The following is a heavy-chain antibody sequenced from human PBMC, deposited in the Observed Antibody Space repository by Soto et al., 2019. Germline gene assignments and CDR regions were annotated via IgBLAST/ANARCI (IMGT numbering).Heavy chain of an antibody. Sequence: GGSLRLSCAASGFTFSRFELHWVRQAPGKGLEWISYISSSGSTAYYASSVEGRFTISRDNANNSVYLQMDSLRAEDTALYYCTTAPWLPSLSFYWGQGALVTVSS. V-gene: IGHV3-48*03. CDR3: TTAPWLPSLSFY. D-gene: IGHD5-18*01. CDR1: GFTFSRFE. CDR2: ISSSGSTA. J-gene: IGHJ4*02.